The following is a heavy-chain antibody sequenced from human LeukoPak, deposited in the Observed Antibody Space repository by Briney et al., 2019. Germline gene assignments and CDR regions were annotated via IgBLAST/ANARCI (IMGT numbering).Heavy chain of an antibody. Sequence: GASXXVSCKASGYTFTSYGISWVRQAPGQGLEWMGWISAYNGNTNYAQKLQGRVTINTETSTRTAYMELRRLRSDETAVDYCARGAAGGYTYWGQGTLVTVSS. CDR1: GYTFTSYG. V-gene: IGHV1-18*01. D-gene: IGHD5-18*01. CDR3: ARGAAGGYTY. CDR2: ISAYNGNT. J-gene: IGHJ4*02.